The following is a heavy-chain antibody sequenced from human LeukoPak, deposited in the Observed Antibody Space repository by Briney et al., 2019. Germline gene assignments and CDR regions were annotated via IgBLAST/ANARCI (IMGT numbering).Heavy chain of an antibody. V-gene: IGHV4-59*01. J-gene: IGHJ2*01. CDR1: GGSISRYY. D-gene: IGHD3-3*01. CDR3: ARAGVVTNPNSYRYFDL. Sequence: SETLSLTCTVSGGSISRYYWSWIRQPPGKGLEWIGYIYYSGSTNYNPSLESRVTISADTSKNQFSLKLSSVTAADTAVYFCARAGVVTNPNSYRYFDLWGRGTLVTVSS. CDR2: IYYSGST.